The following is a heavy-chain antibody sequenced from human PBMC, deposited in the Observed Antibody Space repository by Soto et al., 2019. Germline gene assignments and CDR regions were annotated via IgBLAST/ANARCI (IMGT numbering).Heavy chain of an antibody. D-gene: IGHD2-21*02. CDR2: INAGNGNT. CDR3: ERSIVVVTAADY. Sequence: QVQLVQSGAEVKKPGASVKVSCKPSGYTFTSYAMHWVRQAPGQRLEWMGWINAGNGNTKYSQKFQGRVTITRDTSASTAYMELSSLRSEDTAVYYCERSIVVVTAADYWGQGTLVTVSS. V-gene: IGHV1-3*01. J-gene: IGHJ4*02. CDR1: GYTFTSYA.